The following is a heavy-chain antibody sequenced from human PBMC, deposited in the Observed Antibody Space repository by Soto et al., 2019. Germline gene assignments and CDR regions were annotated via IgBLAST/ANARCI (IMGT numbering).Heavy chain of an antibody. Sequence: EVQLLESGGGLVQPGGSLRLSCAASGFTFSSYAMSWVRQAPGKGLEWVSAISGSGGSTYYADSVKDRFTISRDNSKNTLYLQMNSLRAEDTAVYYCAKIRYCGGDCAPQGAFDIWGQGTMVTVSS. D-gene: IGHD2-21*02. J-gene: IGHJ3*02. CDR1: GFTFSSYA. CDR3: AKIRYCGGDCAPQGAFDI. CDR2: ISGSGGST. V-gene: IGHV3-23*01.